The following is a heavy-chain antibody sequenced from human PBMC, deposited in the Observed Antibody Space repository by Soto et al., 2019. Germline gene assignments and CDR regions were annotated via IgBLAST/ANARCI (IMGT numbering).Heavy chain of an antibody. CDR3: ARDRVDVIHDYSNYEPYYYYYGMDV. V-gene: IGHV3-21*01. D-gene: IGHD4-4*01. J-gene: IGHJ6*02. CDR2: ISSSSSYI. Sequence: PGGSLRLSCAASGFTFSSYSMNWVRQAPGKGLEWVSSISSSSSYIYYADSVKGRFTISRDNAKNSLYLQMNSLRAEDTAVYYCARDRVDVIHDYSNYEPYYYYYGMDVWGQGTTVTVSS. CDR1: GFTFSSYS.